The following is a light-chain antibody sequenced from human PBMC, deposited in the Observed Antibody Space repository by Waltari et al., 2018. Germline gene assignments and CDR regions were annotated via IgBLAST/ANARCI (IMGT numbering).Light chain of an antibody. CDR1: SPHLGSTP. CDR3: AAWDDSLNGPV. J-gene: IGLJ3*02. V-gene: IGLV1-44*01. CDR2: SNN. Sequence: QSVLTQPPSASGTPGPRVTIPCSVSSPHLGSTPENWYHPLPGTAPKLLMYSNNQRPSGVPDRFSGSKSGTSASLAISGLQSEDEADYYCAAWDDSLNGPVFGGGTKLTVL.